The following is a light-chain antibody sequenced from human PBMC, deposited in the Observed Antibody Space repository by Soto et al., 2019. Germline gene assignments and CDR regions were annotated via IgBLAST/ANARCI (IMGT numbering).Light chain of an antibody. V-gene: IGLV1-47*01. CDR3: ATWDDSLVV. CDR1: TSNIGSNH. J-gene: IGLJ2*01. Sequence: QLVLTQPPSASGTPGRRVTISCSGRTSNIGSNHVYWYQQLPGTAPKLLIYRNNQRPSGVPDRFSGSKSGTSASLAISGLRTEDEADYYCATWDDSLVVFGGGTKVTVL. CDR2: RNN.